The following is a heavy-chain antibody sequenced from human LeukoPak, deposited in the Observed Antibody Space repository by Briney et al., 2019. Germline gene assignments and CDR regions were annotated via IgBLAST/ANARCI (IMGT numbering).Heavy chain of an antibody. CDR1: GGSFSGYY. V-gene: IGHV4-34*01. CDR2: INHSGST. CDR3: ARGRGSGYPDFDY. Sequence: PSETLSLTCAVYGGSFSGYYWSWIRQPPGKGLEWIGEINHSGSTNYNPSLKSRVTISVDTSKNQFSLKLSSVTAADTAVYYCARGRGSGYPDFDYWGQGTLVTVSS. D-gene: IGHD5-12*01. J-gene: IGHJ4*02.